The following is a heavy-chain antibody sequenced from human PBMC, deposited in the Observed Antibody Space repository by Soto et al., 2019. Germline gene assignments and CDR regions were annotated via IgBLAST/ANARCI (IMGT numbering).Heavy chain of an antibody. D-gene: IGHD6-13*01. CDR1: GYSFTSYS. Sequence: PGESLKISCKGSGYSFTSYSIGWVRQMPGKGLEGMGIIYPGGSDTRYIPSFQGRVTISADKSISTAHLQWSSLKSSDTAMYCCGRGGIAAAHDAFDIWGQGTMVTVSS. CDR2: IYPGGSDT. V-gene: IGHV5-51*01. CDR3: GRGGIAAAHDAFDI. J-gene: IGHJ3*02.